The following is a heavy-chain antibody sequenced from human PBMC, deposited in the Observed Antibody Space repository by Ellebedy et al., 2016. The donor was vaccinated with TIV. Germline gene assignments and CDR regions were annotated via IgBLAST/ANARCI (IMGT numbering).Heavy chain of an antibody. CDR2: IYTSGST. J-gene: IGHJ4*02. D-gene: IGHD3-10*01. CDR3: ATGPDYYGSGYFDY. V-gene: IGHV4-4*07. Sequence: MPGGSLRLSCTVSGGSISGYYWSWIRQPAGKGLEWIGRIYTSGSTNYNPSLNSRVTMSVDTSKNQFSLKLSSVTAADTAVYYCATGPDYYGSGYFDYWGQGTLVTVSS. CDR1: GGSISGYY.